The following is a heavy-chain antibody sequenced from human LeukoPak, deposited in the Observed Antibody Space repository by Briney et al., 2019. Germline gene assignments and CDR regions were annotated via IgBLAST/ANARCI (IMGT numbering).Heavy chain of an antibody. CDR2: IKHNGDEL. J-gene: IGHJ4*02. CDR3: ARELRTFDS. Sequence: GGSLRLSCAASGSTFSSYWMTWVRQAPGKGLEWVANIKHNGDELNYVDSVEDRFTISRDNAKNSLYLHMTSLRAEDTAVYCCARELRTFDSWGQGTLVTVSS. CDR1: GSTFSSYW. V-gene: IGHV3-7*01. D-gene: IGHD3-16*01.